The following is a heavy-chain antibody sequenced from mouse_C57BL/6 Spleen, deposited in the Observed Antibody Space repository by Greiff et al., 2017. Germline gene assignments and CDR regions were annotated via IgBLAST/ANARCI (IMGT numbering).Heavy chain of an antibody. J-gene: IGHJ3*01. V-gene: IGHV1-50*01. CDR2: IDPSDSYT. D-gene: IGHD2-5*01. CDR3: ARHYSNYEAWFAY. CDR1: GYTFTSYW. Sequence: QVQLQQPGAELVKPGASVKLSCKASGYTFTSYWMQWVKQRPGQGLEWIGEIDPSDSYTNYNQKFKGKATLTVDTSSSTAYMQLSSLTSEDSAVYYCARHYSNYEAWFAYWGQGTLVTVSA.